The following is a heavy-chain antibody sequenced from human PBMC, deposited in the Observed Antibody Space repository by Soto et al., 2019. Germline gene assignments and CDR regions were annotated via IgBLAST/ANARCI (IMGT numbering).Heavy chain of an antibody. J-gene: IGHJ4*02. D-gene: IGHD2-21*02. CDR2: IIPRPAKS. CDR1: GDMFDTYT. V-gene: IGHV1-69*10. CDR3: AADRTYCGGDCYVD. Sequence: GASVKVSCKASGDMFDTYTITWMRQAPGRGLEWVGGIIPRPAKSNYAQKFEGRVTITADESTSTAYMELSSLRSEDTAVYYCAADRTYCGGDCYVDWGQGTLVTVSS.